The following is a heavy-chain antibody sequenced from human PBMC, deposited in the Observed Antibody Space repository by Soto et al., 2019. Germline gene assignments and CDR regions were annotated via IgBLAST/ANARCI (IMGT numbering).Heavy chain of an antibody. CDR2: IIPIFGTA. V-gene: IGHV1-69*13. D-gene: IGHD3-3*01. CDR3: ARDRRVSGNSRAGFDY. Sequence: SVKVSCKASGGTFSSYAISWVRQAPGQGLEWMGGIIPIFGTANYAQKFQGRVTITADESTSTAYMELSSLRSEDTAVYYCARDRRVSGNSRAGFDYWGQGTLVTVSS. J-gene: IGHJ4*02. CDR1: GGTFSSYA.